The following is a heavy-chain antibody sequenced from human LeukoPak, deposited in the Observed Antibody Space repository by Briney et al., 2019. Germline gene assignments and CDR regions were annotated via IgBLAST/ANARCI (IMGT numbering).Heavy chain of an antibody. D-gene: IGHD3-22*01. J-gene: IGHJ6*02. CDR2: INPNSGGT. CDR1: GYTFTGYY. Sequence: GASVKVSCKASGYTFTGYYMHWVRQAPGQGLEWMGWINPNSGGTNYAQKLQGRVTMTTDTSTNTAYMELRSLRSDDTAVYYCARRLTDSSGYYPYYYYGMDVWGQGTTVTVSS. CDR3: ARRLTDSSGYYPYYYYGMDV. V-gene: IGHV1-2*02.